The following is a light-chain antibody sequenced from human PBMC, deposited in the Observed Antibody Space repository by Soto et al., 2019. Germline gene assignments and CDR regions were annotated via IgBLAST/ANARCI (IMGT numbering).Light chain of an antibody. Sequence: SYELTPPPSVSVAPGQTAMITCGGNNIGNKSVHWYQQRPGQAPMLVVYDDSDRHSGIPDRFSGSNSGNTATLIISRVEAGDEADYYCQVWDSSSDRWVFGGGTKLTVL. J-gene: IGLJ3*02. V-gene: IGLV3-21*02. CDR3: QVWDSSSDRWV. CDR2: DDS. CDR1: NIGNKS.